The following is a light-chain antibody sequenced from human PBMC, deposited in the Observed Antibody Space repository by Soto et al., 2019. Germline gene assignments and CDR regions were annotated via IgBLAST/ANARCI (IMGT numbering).Light chain of an antibody. CDR2: DVS. V-gene: IGLV2-14*01. J-gene: IGLJ1*01. CDR1: SSDVGGYNY. CDR3: SSYSSSSILYV. Sequence: QSVLTQPASVSGSPRQSITISCTGTSSDVGGYNYVSWYQQHPGKAPKLMIYDVSNRPSGVCNRFSVSKSGNTASLTISGLQAEVEADYYCSSYSSSSILYVFGTGT.